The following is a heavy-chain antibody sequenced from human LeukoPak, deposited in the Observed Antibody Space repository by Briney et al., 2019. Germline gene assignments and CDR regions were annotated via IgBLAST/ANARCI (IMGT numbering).Heavy chain of an antibody. CDR1: GFTFSKDW. V-gene: IGHV3-15*01. D-gene: IGHD1-14*01. J-gene: IGHJ3*02. CDR3: TTYNDRDAFDI. CDR2: IKNKIDGGTT. Sequence: GGSLRLSCAGSGFTFSKDWMSWVRQAPGKGLEWVGRIKNKIDGGTTDDAAPVKGRFTISRDDSKNTLYLQMNSLKTEDTAVYCCTTYNDRDAFDIWGQGTMVIVSP.